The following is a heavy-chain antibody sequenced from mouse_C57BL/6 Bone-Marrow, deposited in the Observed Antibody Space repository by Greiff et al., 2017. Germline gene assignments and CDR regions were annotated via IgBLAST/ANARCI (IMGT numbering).Heavy chain of an antibody. Sequence: QVQLQQPGAELVRPGSSVKLSCKASGYTFTSYWLDWVKQRPGQGLEWIGNIYPSDSATHYNQKFKDKATLTVDKSSSTAYMQLSSLTSEDSAVYYCARSAVVATDAMDYWGQGTSVTVSS. J-gene: IGHJ4*01. CDR3: ARSAVVATDAMDY. CDR2: IYPSDSAT. D-gene: IGHD1-1*01. CDR1: GYTFTSYW. V-gene: IGHV1-61*01.